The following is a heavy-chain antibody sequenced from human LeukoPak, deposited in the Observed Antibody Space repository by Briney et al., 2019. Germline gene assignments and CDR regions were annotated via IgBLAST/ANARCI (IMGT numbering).Heavy chain of an antibody. D-gene: IGHD6-13*01. CDR3: AKGYSSSWYLYFQH. Sequence: GGSLRLSCAASGFTFSTYAMSWVRQAPGKGLEWVSGISGSGDSTFYADSVKGRFTISRDNSKNTLYLQMNSLRAEDTAVYYCAKGYSSSWYLYFQHWGQGTLVTVSS. CDR1: GFTFSTYA. J-gene: IGHJ1*01. CDR2: ISGSGDST. V-gene: IGHV3-23*01.